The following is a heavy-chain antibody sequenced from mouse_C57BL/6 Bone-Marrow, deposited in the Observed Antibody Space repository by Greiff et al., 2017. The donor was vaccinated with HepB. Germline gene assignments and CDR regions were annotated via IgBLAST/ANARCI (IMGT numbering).Heavy chain of an antibody. CDR1: GYTFTDYY. J-gene: IGHJ2*01. V-gene: IGHV1-76*01. CDR3: ARSEIYYYCSSSVSVNY. Sequence: QVQLKESGAELVRPGASVKLSCKASGYTFTDYYINWVKQRPGQGLEWIARIYPGSGNTYYNEKFKVKATLTAEKSSSTAYKQLSSLTSEDSAVYFCARSEIYYYCSSSVSVNYWGQGTTLTVSS. CDR2: IYPGSGNT. D-gene: IGHD1-1*01.